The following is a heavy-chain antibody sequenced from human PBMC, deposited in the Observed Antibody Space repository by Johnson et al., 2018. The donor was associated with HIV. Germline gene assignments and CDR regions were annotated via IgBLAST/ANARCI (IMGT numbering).Heavy chain of an antibody. J-gene: IGHJ3*02. CDR3: TTGPMGAFDI. Sequence: VQLVESGGGLVKPGESLRLSCAASGFTFSNAWMSWVRQAPGKGLEWVGRIKSKGYNYATAYAASVKGRFTISRDDSKNTAYLQMNSLKSEDTAVYYCTTGPMGAFDIWGQGTMVTVSS. CDR2: IKSKGYNYAT. CDR1: GFTFSNAW. V-gene: IGHV3-15*01. D-gene: IGHD3-16*01.